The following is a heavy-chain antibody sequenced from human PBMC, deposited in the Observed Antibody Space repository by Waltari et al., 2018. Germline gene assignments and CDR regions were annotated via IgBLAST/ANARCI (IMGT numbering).Heavy chain of an antibody. D-gene: IGHD1-26*01. Sequence: QVQLQESGPGLVKPSQTLSLTCTVSGGSIISGDYYWSWIRQPPGKGLEWIGYIYFSGSTYYNPSLKSRVTISVDTSKNQFSLKLNSVTAADTAVYYCAREGLSGSSFQHWGQGTLVTVSS. CDR2: IYFSGST. J-gene: IGHJ1*01. CDR1: GGSIISGDYY. V-gene: IGHV4-30-4*08. CDR3: AREGLSGSSFQH.